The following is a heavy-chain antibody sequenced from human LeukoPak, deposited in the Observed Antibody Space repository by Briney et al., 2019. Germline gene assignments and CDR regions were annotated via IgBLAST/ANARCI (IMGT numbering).Heavy chain of an antibody. CDR2: IYYSGST. Sequence: SETLSLTCTVSGDSISSGGYYWSWIRQHPGKGLEWIGYIYYSGSTYYNPSLKSRVTISVDTSKNQFSLKLSSVTAADTAVYYCARVMGRAMIVLDYWGQGTLVTVSS. D-gene: IGHD3-22*01. V-gene: IGHV4-31*03. CDR1: GDSISSGGYY. J-gene: IGHJ4*02. CDR3: ARVMGRAMIVLDY.